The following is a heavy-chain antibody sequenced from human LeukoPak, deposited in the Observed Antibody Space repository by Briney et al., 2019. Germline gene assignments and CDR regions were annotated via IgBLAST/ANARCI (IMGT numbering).Heavy chain of an antibody. Sequence: GGSLRLSCAASGFTFSSYSMNWVRQAPGKGLEWVSYISSSSSTIYYADSVKGRFTISRDNAKNSLYLRMNSLRAEDTAVYYCARDVTNDYWGQGTLVTVSS. J-gene: IGHJ4*02. CDR1: GFTFSSYS. CDR2: ISSSSSTI. CDR3: ARDVTNDY. D-gene: IGHD2-21*02. V-gene: IGHV3-48*04.